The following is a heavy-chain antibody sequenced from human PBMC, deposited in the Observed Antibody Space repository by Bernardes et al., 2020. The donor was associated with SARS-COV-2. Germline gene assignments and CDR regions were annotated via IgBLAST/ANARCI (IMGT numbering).Heavy chain of an antibody. CDR2: ISAYNGYT. D-gene: IGHD1-26*01. V-gene: IGHV1-18*01. CDR1: GYTFTSYV. Sequence: ASVKVSCKASGYTFTSYVISWVRQAPGQGLEWMGWISAYNGYTKYAQKFQGRVTMTTDTSTSTAYMELRSLRSDDTAVYYCARGRWGLNGSYYIYWGQGTLVTVSS. CDR3: ARGRWGLNGSYYIY. J-gene: IGHJ4*02.